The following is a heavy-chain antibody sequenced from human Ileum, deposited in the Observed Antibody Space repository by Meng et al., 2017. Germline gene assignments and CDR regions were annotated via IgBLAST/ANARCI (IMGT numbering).Heavy chain of an antibody. CDR1: GGSVNTGSYY. CDR2: MYFSGST. Sequence: QGELQRSGPGLAGPSETLSLTFTISGGSVNTGSYYWRWIRQPPGKGLEWIGYMYFSGSTKYNASLKSRVSISVDTSKKQFSLNLTSVTAADTAVYYCARGHYDKYFDSWGQGTLVTVSS. CDR3: ARGHYDKYFDS. V-gene: IGHV4-61*01. D-gene: IGHD3-22*01. J-gene: IGHJ4*02.